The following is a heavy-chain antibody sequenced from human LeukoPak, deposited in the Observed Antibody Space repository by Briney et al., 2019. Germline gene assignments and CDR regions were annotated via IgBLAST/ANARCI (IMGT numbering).Heavy chain of an antibody. J-gene: IGHJ6*02. D-gene: IGHD1-1*01. Sequence: SETLSLTCTVSGGSIRNYFWSWIRQPPGKGLEWIGYIYYSGSTNYNPSLKSRVTILVDTSKNQFSLELNSMTAADTAIYYCARCSRGTSVGMDVWGQGTTVTVSS. CDR3: ARCSRGTSVGMDV. CDR1: GGSIRNYF. CDR2: IYYSGST. V-gene: IGHV4-59*08.